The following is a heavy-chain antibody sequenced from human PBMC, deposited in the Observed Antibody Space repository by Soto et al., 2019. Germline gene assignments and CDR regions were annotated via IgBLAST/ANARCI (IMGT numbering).Heavy chain of an antibody. J-gene: IGHJ5*02. CDR1: GGSFSGYY. CDR3: ASRSAAGP. CDR2: INHSGST. Sequence: QVQLQQWGAGLLKPSETLSLTCAVYGGSFSGYYWSWIRQPPGKGLEWIGEINHSGSTNYNPSLKSRVTISVDTSKNQFSLKLSSVTAADTALYYCASRSAAGPWGQGTLVTVSS. V-gene: IGHV4-34*01. D-gene: IGHD6-25*01.